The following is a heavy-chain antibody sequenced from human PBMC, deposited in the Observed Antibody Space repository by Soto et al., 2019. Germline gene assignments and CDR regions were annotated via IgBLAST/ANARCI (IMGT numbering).Heavy chain of an antibody. J-gene: IGHJ4*02. CDR1: GFTLRGYS. Sequence: GGSLRLSCAASGFTLRGYSMTWVRQAPGKGLQWVSYISSSSATDYADSVKGRFTISRDNAKNSVYLQMNSLRDEDTAVYYCARLQTGSTFWDLGDAKKYYFDYWGQGTLVTVSS. V-gene: IGHV3-48*02. CDR3: ARLQTGSTFWDLGDAKKYYFDY. D-gene: IGHD1-7*01. CDR2: ISSSSAT.